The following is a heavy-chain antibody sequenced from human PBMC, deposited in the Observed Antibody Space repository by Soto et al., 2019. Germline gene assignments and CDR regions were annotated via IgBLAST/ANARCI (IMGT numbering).Heavy chain of an antibody. J-gene: IGHJ3*02. CDR2: INAGNGNT. CDR3: ARAPPLDYDFWSGAILGAFDI. D-gene: IGHD3-3*01. CDR1: GYTFTSYA. V-gene: IGHV1-3*01. Sequence: ASVKVSCKASGYTFTSYAMHWVRQAPGQRLEWMGWINAGNGNTKYSQKFQGRVTITRDTSASTAYMELSSLRSEDTAVYYCARAPPLDYDFWSGAILGAFDIWGQGTMVTVSS.